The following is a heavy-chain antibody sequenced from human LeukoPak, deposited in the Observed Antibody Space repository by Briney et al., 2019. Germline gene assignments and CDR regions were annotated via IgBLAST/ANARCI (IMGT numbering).Heavy chain of an antibody. J-gene: IGHJ5*02. D-gene: IGHD2/OR15-2a*01. CDR3: ARHPFQYPFDH. V-gene: IGHV4-59*08. Sequence: SETLSLTCTVSGASVSSDYWSWIRQSPGKGLEWIGYIYHSGHTMSNPSLKSRVSLSLDTSNNQFSLKLSSVTAAVTAVYYCARHPFQYPFDHWGQGTVVSVSS. CDR1: GASVSSDY. CDR2: IYHSGHT.